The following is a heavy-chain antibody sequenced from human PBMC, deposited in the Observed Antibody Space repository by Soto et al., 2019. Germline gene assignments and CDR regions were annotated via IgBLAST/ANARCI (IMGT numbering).Heavy chain of an antibody. D-gene: IGHD6-19*01. J-gene: IGHJ5*02. CDR1: GFTFISDA. CDR2: ISGSGGST. CDR3: AKDGFQRWLVRTYYGWFER. V-gene: IGHV3-23*01. Sequence: PRLSCAASGFTFISDAMSWVHQAPGNGLEWVSAISGSGGSTYYADSVKGRFTISRDNSKNTLYLQMNSLRAEDTAVYYCAKDGFQRWLVRTYYGWFERWGQATLGMVSS.